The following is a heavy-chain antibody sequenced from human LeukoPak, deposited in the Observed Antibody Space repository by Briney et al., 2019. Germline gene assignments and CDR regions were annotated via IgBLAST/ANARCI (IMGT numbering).Heavy chain of an antibody. D-gene: IGHD2-15*01. V-gene: IGHV3-30*02. CDR2: IRHDGSQI. Sequence: GGSLRLSCTASGFSFRTYGIHWVRQAPGKGLEWVAYIRHDGSQIYYGSSVKGRFTISRDNSKNTLYLQMNSLRAEDTAVYYCAKPYCSGGSCYPWRFDYWGQGTLVTVSS. CDR3: AKPYCSGGSCYPWRFDY. J-gene: IGHJ4*02. CDR1: GFSFRTYG.